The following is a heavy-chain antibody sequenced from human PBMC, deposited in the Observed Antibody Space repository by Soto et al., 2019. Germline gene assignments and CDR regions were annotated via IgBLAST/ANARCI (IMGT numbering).Heavy chain of an antibody. CDR3: ARDSVVVVPAAAAYYYGMDV. J-gene: IGHJ6*02. Sequence: GGSLRLSCAASGFTFSSYSMNWVRQAPGKGLEWVSSISSSSSYIYYADSVKGRFTISRDNAKNSLYLQMNSLRAEDTAVYYCARDSVVVVPAAAAYYYGMDVWGQGTTDTVSS. CDR1: GFTFSSYS. V-gene: IGHV3-21*01. CDR2: ISSSSSYI. D-gene: IGHD2-2*01.